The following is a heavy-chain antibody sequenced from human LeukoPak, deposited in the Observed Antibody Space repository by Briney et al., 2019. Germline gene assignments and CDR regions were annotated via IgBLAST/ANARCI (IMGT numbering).Heavy chain of an antibody. CDR1: GGSISSSNW. Sequence: PSGTLSLTCAVSGGSISSSNWWSWVRQPPGKGLEWIGEIYRSGSTNYNPSLKSRVTISVDKSKNQFSLKLSSVTAADTAVYYCARYRGGSGYHFDYWGQGTLVTVSS. V-gene: IGHV4-4*02. J-gene: IGHJ4*02. CDR3: ARYRGGSGYHFDY. CDR2: IYRSGST. D-gene: IGHD5-12*01.